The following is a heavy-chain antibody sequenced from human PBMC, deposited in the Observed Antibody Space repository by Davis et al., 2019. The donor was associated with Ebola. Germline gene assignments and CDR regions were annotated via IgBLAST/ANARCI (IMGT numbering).Heavy chain of an antibody. CDR1: GFIFSDHH. Sequence: GSLKISCEASGFIFSDHHMSWIRQAPGKGLEWVAYMSTTGQTIYYADSVKDRFIISRDNAKSSLFLQMNSLRVEDTAVYFCARDPPNAMPLYYMDVWGKGTTVTVSS. V-gene: IGHV3-11*04. CDR3: ARDPPNAMPLYYMDV. J-gene: IGHJ6*03. CDR2: MSTTGQTI. D-gene: IGHD2-2*01.